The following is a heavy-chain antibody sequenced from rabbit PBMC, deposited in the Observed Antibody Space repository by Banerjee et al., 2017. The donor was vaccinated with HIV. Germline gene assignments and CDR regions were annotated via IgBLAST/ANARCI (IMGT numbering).Heavy chain of an antibody. CDR1: GIDLRTSG. CDR3: TRSQVAGAWDL. CDR2: IYPEYAYT. D-gene: IGHD4-1*01. Sequence: QERLVESGGGLVQPGGSLKLSCKASGIDLRTSGISWVRQAPGKGLEWIAYIYPEYAYTEYANWVNGRFTISLDNAQNTAFLQMTSLTDADTATYFCTRSQVAGAWDLWGQGTLVTVS. V-gene: IGHV1S47*01. J-gene: IGHJ3*01.